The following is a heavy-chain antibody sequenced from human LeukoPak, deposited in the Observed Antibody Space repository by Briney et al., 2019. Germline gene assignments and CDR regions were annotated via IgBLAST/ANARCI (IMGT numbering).Heavy chain of an antibody. CDR3: AREVGCSGGSCYVY. Sequence: PGGSLRLSCAASGFTFSSYWMHWVRQAPGKGLVWGSRINSDGSSTSYADSVKGRFTISRDNAKNTLYLQMNSLRAEDTAVYYCAREVGCSGGSCYVYCGQGTLVTVSS. V-gene: IGHV3-74*01. D-gene: IGHD2-15*01. CDR2: INSDGSST. CDR1: GFTFSSYW. J-gene: IGHJ4*02.